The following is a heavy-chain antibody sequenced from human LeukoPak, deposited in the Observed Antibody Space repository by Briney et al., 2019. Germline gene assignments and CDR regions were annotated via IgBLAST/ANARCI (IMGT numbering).Heavy chain of an antibody. D-gene: IGHD2-2*01. Sequence: GGSLRLSCAASGFTFSSYAMSWVRQAPGKGPEWVSAISGSGGSTYYADSVKGRFTISRDNSKNTLYLQMNSLRAEDTAVYYCAKDLGRYCSSTSCQSHYLDVWGKGTTVTVSS. CDR1: GFTFSSYA. CDR3: AKDLGRYCSSTSCQSHYLDV. J-gene: IGHJ6*03. V-gene: IGHV3-23*01. CDR2: ISGSGGST.